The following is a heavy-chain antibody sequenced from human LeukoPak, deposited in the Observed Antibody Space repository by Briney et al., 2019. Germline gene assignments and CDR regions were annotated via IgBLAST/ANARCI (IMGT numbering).Heavy chain of an antibody. CDR3: ARTAYYDFWSGSRYYFDY. CDR1: GYSISSGYY. CDR2: IYHSGRT. Sequence: SETLSLTSTVSGYSISSGYYWGWIRPPPGKGLEWIGSIYHSGRTYYNPSLKSRVTISVDTSKNQFSLKLSSVTAADTAVYYCARTAYYDFWSGSRYYFDYWGQGTLVTVSS. J-gene: IGHJ4*02. D-gene: IGHD3-3*01. V-gene: IGHV4-38-2*02.